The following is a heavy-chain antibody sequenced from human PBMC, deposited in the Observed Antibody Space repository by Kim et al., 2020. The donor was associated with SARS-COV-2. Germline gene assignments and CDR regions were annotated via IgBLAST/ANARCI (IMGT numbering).Heavy chain of an antibody. V-gene: IGHV3-53*04. CDR3: ARGPGYFDY. CDR2: ST. J-gene: IGHJ4*02. Sequence: STYDADSVKGRFTITRHNSKNTVYLQMNSLRAEDTAVYYCARGPGYFDYWGQGTLVTVSS.